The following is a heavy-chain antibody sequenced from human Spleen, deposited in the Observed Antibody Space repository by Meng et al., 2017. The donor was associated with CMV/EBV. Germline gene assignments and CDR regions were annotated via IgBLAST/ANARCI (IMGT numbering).Heavy chain of an antibody. CDR3: ARGTAGFDY. J-gene: IGHJ4*02. V-gene: IGHV4-39*07. Sequence: QLQLQESGPGLVKPSETLSLTCTVSGGSISSSSYYWGWIRQPPGKGLEWIGEINHSGSTNYNPSLKSRVTISVDTSKNQFSLKLSSVTAADTAVYYCARGTAGFDYWGQGTLVTVSS. CDR1: GGSISSSSYY. D-gene: IGHD6-25*01. CDR2: INHSGST.